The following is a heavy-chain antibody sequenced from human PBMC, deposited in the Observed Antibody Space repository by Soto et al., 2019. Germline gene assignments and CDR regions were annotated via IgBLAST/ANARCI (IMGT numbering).Heavy chain of an antibody. CDR3: AKLGFPGAIYVDS. CDR1: GYRFTSYW. J-gene: IGHJ4*02. Sequence: VASLTLSCNGSGYRFTSYWLCWVRPMPGKGLEWMANIHPLDSETNYGPSFQGQVTISGEKSITAAFLHWSNLKASDTGIYFCAKLGFPGAIYVDSWGQGSLVTVSS. V-gene: IGHV5-51*01. D-gene: IGHD6-25*01. CDR2: IHPLDSET.